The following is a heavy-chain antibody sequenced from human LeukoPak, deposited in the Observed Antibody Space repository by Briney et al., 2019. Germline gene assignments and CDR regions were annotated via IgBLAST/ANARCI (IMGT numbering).Heavy chain of an antibody. CDR1: GGSFSGYY. Sequence: SETLSLTCAVYGGSFSGYYWSWIRQPPGKGLEWIGEINHSGSTNYNLSLKSRVTISVDTSKNQFSLKLSSVTAADTAVYYCARGRVLAFPYYWGQGTLVTVSS. V-gene: IGHV4-34*01. CDR3: ARGRVLAFPYY. J-gene: IGHJ4*02. D-gene: IGHD2-21*01. CDR2: INHSGST.